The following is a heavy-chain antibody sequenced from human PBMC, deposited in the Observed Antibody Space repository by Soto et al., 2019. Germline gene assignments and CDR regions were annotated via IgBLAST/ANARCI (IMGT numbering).Heavy chain of an antibody. J-gene: IGHJ6*03. CDR2: INGDGSST. CDR3: ARGHYRTGYYLDV. V-gene: IGHV3-74*01. Sequence: EVQLVESGGGVVQPGGSLRLSCAASGFNYRIYWMHWVRQAPGKGLVWVSRINGDGSSTSYGDSVKGRFTISRDNAKNTLYLQMDSLRAEDTAVYYCARGHYRTGYYLDVWAKGTTVTVSS. D-gene: IGHD4-4*01. CDR1: GFNYRIYW.